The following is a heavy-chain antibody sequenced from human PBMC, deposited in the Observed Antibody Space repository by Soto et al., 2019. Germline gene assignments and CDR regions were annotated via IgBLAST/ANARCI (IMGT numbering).Heavy chain of an antibody. D-gene: IGHD1-26*01. CDR3: ARDMHAGFTHYFDP. J-gene: IGHJ5*02. CDR2: IYISGTT. V-gene: IGHV4-4*07. CDR1: GGSMNAHF. Sequence: ETLSLTCTVSGGSMNAHFWSWIRQSAGKGLEWIGHIYISGTTMYNPSLKSRVTMSVDPPKNQLSLKLTSVTAADTAVYYCARDMHAGFTHYFDPWGQGTLVTVSS.